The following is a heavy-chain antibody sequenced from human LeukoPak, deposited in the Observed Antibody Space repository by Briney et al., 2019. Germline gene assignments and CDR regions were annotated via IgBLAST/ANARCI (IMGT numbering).Heavy chain of an antibody. CDR1: GYTFSNYG. CDR2: ISCYNGNT. D-gene: IGHD2-2*01. V-gene: IGHV1-18*01. Sequence: PGASVKVSCKTSGYTFSNYGISWVRQAPGQGLEWMGWISCYNGNTDYAQKLQGRVTMTRDTSTSTVYMELRSLRSDDTAVYYCARDRSPTQLLRFVPWGQGTLVTVSS. J-gene: IGHJ5*02. CDR3: ARDRSPTQLLRFVP.